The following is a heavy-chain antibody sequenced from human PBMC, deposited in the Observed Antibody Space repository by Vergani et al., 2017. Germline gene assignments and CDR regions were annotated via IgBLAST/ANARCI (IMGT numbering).Heavy chain of an antibody. J-gene: IGHJ3*02. V-gene: IGHV1-58*01. CDR3: AARKLVVVTAIGAFDI. CDR1: GFTFTSSA. Sequence: QMQLVQSGPEVKKPGTSVKVSCKASGFTFTSSAVQWVRQARGQRLEWIGWIVVGSGNTNYAQKFQERVTITRDMSTSTAYMELSSLRSEDTAAYYCAARKLVVVTAIGAFDIWGQGTMVTVSS. D-gene: IGHD2-21*02. CDR2: IVVGSGNT.